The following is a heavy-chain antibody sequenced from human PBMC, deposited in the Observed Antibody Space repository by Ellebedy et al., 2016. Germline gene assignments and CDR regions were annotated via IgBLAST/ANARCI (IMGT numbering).Heavy chain of an antibody. J-gene: IGHJ6*02. Sequence: SETLSLTCAVYGGSFSGYYWNWIRQPPGKGLEWIGEINHSGSTNYNLSLKSRVTISVDTSKNQFSLKLSSVTAADTAVYYCARDPAGRMVRGALRHYGMDVWGQGTTVTVSS. D-gene: IGHD3-10*01. V-gene: IGHV4-34*01. CDR3: ARDPAGRMVRGALRHYGMDV. CDR2: INHSGST. CDR1: GGSFSGYY.